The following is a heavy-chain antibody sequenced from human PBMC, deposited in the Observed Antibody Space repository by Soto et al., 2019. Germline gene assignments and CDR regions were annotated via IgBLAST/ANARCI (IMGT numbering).Heavy chain of an antibody. V-gene: IGHV4-4*07. CDR2: IYSNGKA. CDR1: GGSLSNYN. CDR3: ARERTYQLSGYDALDI. J-gene: IGHJ3*02. D-gene: IGHD2-2*01. Sequence: SETLSLTCTVSGGSLSNYNCNWVRQSAGKGLEWIGRIYSNGKAYYNPSLKSRVTMSLDTLNNPVSLRRSSVTAADTAKYYCARERTYQLSGYDALDIWGLGTMVTVSS.